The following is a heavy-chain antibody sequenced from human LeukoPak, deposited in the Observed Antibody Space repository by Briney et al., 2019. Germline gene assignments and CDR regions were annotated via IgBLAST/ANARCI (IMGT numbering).Heavy chain of an antibody. CDR1: GFTFSSYA. D-gene: IGHD3-22*01. CDR2: INPNSGGT. Sequence: GGSLRLSCAASGFTFSSYAMHWVRQAPGQGLEWMGWINPNSGGTNYAQKFQGRVTMTRDTSISTAYMELSRLRSDDTAVYYCARSSLYDYDSSGDFDYWGQGTLVTVSS. CDR3: ARSSLYDYDSSGDFDY. V-gene: IGHV1-2*02. J-gene: IGHJ4*02.